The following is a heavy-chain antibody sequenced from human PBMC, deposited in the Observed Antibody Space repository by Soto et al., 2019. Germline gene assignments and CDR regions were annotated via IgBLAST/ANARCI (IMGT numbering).Heavy chain of an antibody. CDR3: ARDSGPALYYYFWSGYGVGYYYYMDV. CDR2: IYYSGST. D-gene: IGHD3-3*01. CDR1: GGSISSGGYD. J-gene: IGHJ6*03. Sequence: SGSLWLSGTVSGGSISSGGYDWRWIRQNPGKGLEWIGYIYYSGSTYYNPSLKSRVTISVDTSKNQFSLKLSSVTAADTAVYYCARDSGPALYYYFWSGYGVGYYYYMDVWGKGTTVTVSS. V-gene: IGHV4-61*08.